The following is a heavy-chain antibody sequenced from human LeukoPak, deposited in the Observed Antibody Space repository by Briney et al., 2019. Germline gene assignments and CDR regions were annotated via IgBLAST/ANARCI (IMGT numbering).Heavy chain of an antibody. Sequence: SETLSLTCTVSGGSISSYYWSWVRQPAGKGLEWIGRIYTSGSTNYNTSLKSRVTMSVDTSKNQFSLKLSSVTAADTAVYYCARLGRASEFDYWGQGTLVTVSS. CDR1: GGSISSYY. CDR2: IYTSGST. V-gene: IGHV4-4*07. CDR3: ARLGRASEFDY. J-gene: IGHJ4*02. D-gene: IGHD6-6*01.